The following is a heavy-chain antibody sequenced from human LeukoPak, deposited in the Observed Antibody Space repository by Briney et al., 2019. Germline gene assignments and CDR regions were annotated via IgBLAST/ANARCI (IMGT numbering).Heavy chain of an antibody. CDR1: RFTFSTYW. D-gene: IGHD3-10*01. J-gene: IGHJ4*02. CDR2: INGDGSST. V-gene: IGHV3-74*01. CDR3: VRGGVDY. Sequence: GGSLRLSCAASRFTFSTYWMHWVRQVPGKELVWVSRINGDGSSTTYADSVKGRFSISRDNAKNTLYLQMNSLRAEDTAVYYCVRGGVDYWGQGTLVTVSS.